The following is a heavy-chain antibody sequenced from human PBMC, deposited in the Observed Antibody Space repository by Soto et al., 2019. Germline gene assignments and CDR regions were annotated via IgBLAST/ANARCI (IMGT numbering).Heavy chain of an antibody. V-gene: IGHV3-23*01. CDR2: ISGSGGST. CDR3: AKEKGANYDFWSGYYLEFDY. J-gene: IGHJ4*02. CDR1: GFTFSSYA. D-gene: IGHD3-3*01. Sequence: VSLRLSCAASGFTFSSYAMSWVRQAPGKGLEWVSAISGSGGSTYYADSVKGRFTISRDNSKNTLYLQMNSLRAEDTAVYYCAKEKGANYDFWSGYYLEFDYWGQGTLVTVSS.